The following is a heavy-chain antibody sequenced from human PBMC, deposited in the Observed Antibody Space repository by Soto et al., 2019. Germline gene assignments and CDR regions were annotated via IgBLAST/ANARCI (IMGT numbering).Heavy chain of an antibody. CDR3: AKLGVAANVATSRYYGMDV. J-gene: IGHJ6*02. V-gene: IGHV3-23*01. Sequence: GGSLRLSCAASGFTFSSYAMSWVRQAPGKGLEWVSAISGSGGSTYYADSVKGRFTISRDNSKNTLYLQMNSLRAEDTAVYYCAKLGVAANVATSRYYGMDVWGQGTTVTVSS. CDR1: GFTFSSYA. D-gene: IGHD2-15*01. CDR2: ISGSGGST.